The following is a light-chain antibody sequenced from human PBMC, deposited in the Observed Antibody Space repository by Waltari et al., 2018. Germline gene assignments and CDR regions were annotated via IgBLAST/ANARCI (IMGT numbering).Light chain of an antibody. Sequence: QSALTQPASLSGSPGQSITISSTGSSSDVGSSNLVSWYLQHPGKAPKPIIYEVSKRPSGVSNRFSGSKSGNTASLTISGLQAEDEADYYCYSYAGGSVFGTGTKVTVL. CDR3: YSYAGGSV. CDR2: EVS. CDR1: SSDVGSSNL. J-gene: IGLJ1*01. V-gene: IGLV2-23*02.